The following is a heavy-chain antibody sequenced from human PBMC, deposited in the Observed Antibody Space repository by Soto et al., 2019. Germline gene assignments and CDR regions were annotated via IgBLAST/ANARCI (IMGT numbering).Heavy chain of an antibody. Sequence: QVQLEQSGAEVKKPGSSVKVSCKASGGTLSDHGVAWLRQAPGQGLEWMGGTIPVFHTAKYAQKFQGRVTVTADKCTNIAYMELSSLRSEDTAFYFCARGVYGSGNYYTGPSAFDIWGQGTMVIVSS. J-gene: IGHJ3*02. V-gene: IGHV1-69*06. CDR2: TIPVFHTA. CDR3: ARGVYGSGNYYTGPSAFDI. D-gene: IGHD3-10*01. CDR1: GGTLSDHG.